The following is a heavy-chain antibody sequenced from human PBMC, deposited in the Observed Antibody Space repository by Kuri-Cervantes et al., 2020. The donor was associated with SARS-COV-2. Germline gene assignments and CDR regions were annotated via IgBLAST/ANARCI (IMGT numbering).Heavy chain of an antibody. D-gene: IGHD3-10*01. CDR3: ARGWDYVSGSYYPRGAYGMDV. V-gene: IGHV4-59*01. CDR1: GGPISSYY. CDR2: IFYSGST. J-gene: IGHJ6*02. Sequence: WHLLGGPISSYYWSWSRQPPGKGLEWIGYIFYSGSTNYNPSLKSRVTISVDTSKNLFSLKLSSVIAADTAVYYCARGWDYVSGSYYPRGAYGMDVWGQGTTVTVSS.